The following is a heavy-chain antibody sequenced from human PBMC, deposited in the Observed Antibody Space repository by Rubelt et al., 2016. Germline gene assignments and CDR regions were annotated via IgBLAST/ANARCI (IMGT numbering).Heavy chain of an antibody. CDR2: INHSGST. CDR1: GFIFSNYNM. D-gene: IGHD6-25*01. J-gene: IGHJ4*02. CDR3: ARASSGSPRFGFDY. V-gene: IGHV4-4*02. Sequence: VQLVESGGGLVKPGGSLRLSCAASGFIFSNYNMNWVRQAPGKGLEWIGEINHSGSTDYNPSLTSRVTLSIDTSKTQFIREASSVTCADTAVDYCARASSGSPRFGFDYWGQGTLVTVSS.